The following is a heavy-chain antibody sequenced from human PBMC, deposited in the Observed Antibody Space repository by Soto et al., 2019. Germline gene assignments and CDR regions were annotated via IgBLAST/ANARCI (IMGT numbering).Heavy chain of an antibody. CDR1: GYTFTSYG. D-gene: IGHD3-22*01. J-gene: IGHJ4*02. V-gene: IGHV1-18*01. CDR2: ISGYNGKT. CDR3: ARQLRYDSSGYMDY. Sequence: QVQLVQSGAEVKKPGASVKVSCKTSGYTFTSYGISWVRQAPGQGLEWMAWISGYNGKTNYAQKLQGRVTMTTDTXXSTAYMELRSLRSDDTAVYYCARQLRYDSSGYMDYWGQGTLVTVSS.